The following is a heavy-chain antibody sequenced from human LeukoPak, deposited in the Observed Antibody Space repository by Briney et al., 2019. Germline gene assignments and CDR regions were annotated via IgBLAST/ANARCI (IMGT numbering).Heavy chain of an antibody. CDR1: GGSISSYY. CDR3: ARERYSSSWYSTPPIYYYYYMDV. V-gene: IGHV4-4*07. J-gene: IGHJ6*03. Sequence: SSETLSLTCTVSGGSISSYYWSWIRQPAGKGLEWIGRIYTSGSTNYNPSLKSRVTMSVDTSKNQFSLKLSSVTAADTAVYYCARERYSSSWYSTPPIYYYYYMDVWGKGTTVTISS. CDR2: IYTSGST. D-gene: IGHD6-13*01.